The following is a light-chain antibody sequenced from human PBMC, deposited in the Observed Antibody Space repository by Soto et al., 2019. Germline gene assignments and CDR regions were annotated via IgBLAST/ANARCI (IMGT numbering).Light chain of an antibody. Sequence: IQMTQSPSSLAASVGDRVTITCRASQSISSNLNWYQQKPGKAPKLLIYAAPTLQSGVPSRFSGSGYGTDFTLTISSLQPEDFATYYCQQLNSYPLTFGGGTKVDIK. CDR1: QSISSN. CDR3: QQLNSYPLT. CDR2: AAP. J-gene: IGKJ4*01. V-gene: IGKV1-39*01.